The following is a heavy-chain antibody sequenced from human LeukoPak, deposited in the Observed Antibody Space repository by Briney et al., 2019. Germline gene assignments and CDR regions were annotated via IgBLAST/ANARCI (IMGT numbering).Heavy chain of an antibody. D-gene: IGHD3-22*01. J-gene: IGHJ4*02. Sequence: PSETLSLTCTVSGGSISSSSYYWGWIRQPPGKGLQGVGRHYYSVSTYYNPSLKSRVTISVDTSKNQFSLKLSSVTAADTAVYYCARGVPPSYYDSSGAVGDFDYWGQGTLVTVSS. CDR2: HYYSVST. CDR1: GGSISSSSYY. V-gene: IGHV4-39*07. CDR3: ARGVPPSYYDSSGAVGDFDY.